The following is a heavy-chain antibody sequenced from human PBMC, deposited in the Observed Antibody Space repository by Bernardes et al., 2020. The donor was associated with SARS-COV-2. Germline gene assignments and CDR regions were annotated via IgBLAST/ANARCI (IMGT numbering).Heavy chain of an antibody. CDR1: GGSVSSGSYY. V-gene: IGHV4-61*01. D-gene: IGHD2-15*01. CDR3: ARVVVVAATPAYYYYYGMDV. CDR2: IYYSGST. Sequence: SETLSLTCTVSGGSVSSGSYYWSWIRQPPGKGLEWIGYIYYSGSTNYNPSLKSRVTISVDTSKNQFSLKLSSVTAADTAVYYCARVVVVAATPAYYYYYGMDVWGQGTTVTVSS. J-gene: IGHJ6*02.